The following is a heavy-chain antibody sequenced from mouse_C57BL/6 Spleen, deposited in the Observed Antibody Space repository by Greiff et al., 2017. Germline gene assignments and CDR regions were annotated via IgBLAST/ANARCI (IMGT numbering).Heavy chain of an antibody. V-gene: IGHV1-54*01. D-gene: IGHD1-1*02. CDR1: GYAFTNYL. Sequence: QVQLQQSGAELVRPGTSVKVTCKASGYAFTNYLIEWVKQRPGQGLEWIGVINPGSGGTYYIEKFKGKATLTADKSSITAYMQLSSLTSEDSSVYFGASRGYVGAMDYWGQGASVTVSS. CDR2: INPGSGGT. J-gene: IGHJ4*01. CDR3: ASRGYVGAMDY.